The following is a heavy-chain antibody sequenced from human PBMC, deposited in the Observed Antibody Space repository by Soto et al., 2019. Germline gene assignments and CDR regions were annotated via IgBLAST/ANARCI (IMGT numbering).Heavy chain of an antibody. J-gene: IGHJ6*02. D-gene: IGHD3-3*01. Sequence: QVQLVESGGGVVQPGRSLRLSCAASGFTFSSYGMHWVRQAPGKGLEWVAVIWYDGSNKYYADSVKGRFTISRDNSKNTLYLQMNSLRAEDTAVYYCARDIFGDITIFGVKYYYYGMDVWGQGTTVTVSS. CDR3: ARDIFGDITIFGVKYYYYGMDV. CDR2: IWYDGSNK. CDR1: GFTFSSYG. V-gene: IGHV3-33*01.